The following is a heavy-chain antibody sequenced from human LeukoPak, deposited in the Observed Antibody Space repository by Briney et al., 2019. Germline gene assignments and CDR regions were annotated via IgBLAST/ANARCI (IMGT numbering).Heavy chain of an antibody. Sequence: QSGGSLRLSCAASGFTLSSYAMSWVRQAPGKGLEWVSGISGSGGSTYVADSVKGRFTVSRDNSKNTLYLQMNSLRADDTAVYYCAKDRPTVYSSSWLHFLDSWGQGTLVTVSS. CDR2: ISGSGGST. CDR1: GFTLSSYA. V-gene: IGHV3-23*01. D-gene: IGHD6-13*01. J-gene: IGHJ4*02. CDR3: AKDRPTVYSSSWLHFLDS.